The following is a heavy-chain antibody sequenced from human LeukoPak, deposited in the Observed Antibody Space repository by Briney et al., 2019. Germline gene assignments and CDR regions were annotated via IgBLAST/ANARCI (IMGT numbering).Heavy chain of an antibody. CDR3: ARVEGFYCSSTSCPLDY. D-gene: IGHD2-2*01. Sequence: SETLSLTCTVSGGSISSSSYYWGWVRQPPGKGLEWIGSIYDSGSTYYNPSLKSRVTISVDTSKNQFSLKLSSVTAADTAVYYCARVEGFYCSSTSCPLDYWGQGTLVSVSS. CDR2: IYDSGST. V-gene: IGHV4-39*07. J-gene: IGHJ4*02. CDR1: GGSISSSSYY.